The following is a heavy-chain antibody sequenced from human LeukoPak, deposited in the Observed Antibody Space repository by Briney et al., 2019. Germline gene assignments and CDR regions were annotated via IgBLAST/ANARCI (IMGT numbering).Heavy chain of an antibody. CDR2: ISSSGRSI. CDR1: GFTFSDYY. CDR3: ARGGYYYDSSGPYYFDY. Sequence: GGSLRLSCAASGFTFSDYYMSWIRQAPGKGLEWVSYISSSGRSIYYADSVQGRFTISRDNAKNSPYLQMTSLRAEDTAVYYCARGGYYYDSSGPYYFDYWGQGTLVTVSS. J-gene: IGHJ4*02. V-gene: IGHV3-11*01. D-gene: IGHD3-22*01.